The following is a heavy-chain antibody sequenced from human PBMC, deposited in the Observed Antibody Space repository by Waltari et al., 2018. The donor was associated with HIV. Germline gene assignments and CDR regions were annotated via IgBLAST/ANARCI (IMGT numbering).Heavy chain of an antibody. Sequence: QVQLIQSTSEVKRPGAHVPVSWKVSGNPPRDLTMQWVRQGRAPRLYWMGGFDPKNGKPVFSRRFWGRVSLAEDTSRDTAHLELNRLTSDDTGVYYCVALYDGSPLYSDFWGQGTLVTVSA. J-gene: IGHJ4*02. CDR1: GNPPRDLT. D-gene: IGHD3-16*01. CDR2: FDPKNGKP. V-gene: IGHV1-24*01. CDR3: VALYDGSPLYSDF.